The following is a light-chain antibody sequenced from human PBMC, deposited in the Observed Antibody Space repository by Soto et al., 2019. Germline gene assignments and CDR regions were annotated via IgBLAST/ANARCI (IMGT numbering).Light chain of an antibody. Sequence: EIVMTQSPATLSVSPGERATLSCRASQSVGSTLAWYQQKVGQVPRLLIYDASARATGIPARFSGSGSGTEFTLTISSLQSEDFAVYYCQQYNDWPETFGQGT. CDR2: DAS. CDR3: QQYNDWPET. CDR1: QSVGST. J-gene: IGKJ1*01. V-gene: IGKV3-15*01.